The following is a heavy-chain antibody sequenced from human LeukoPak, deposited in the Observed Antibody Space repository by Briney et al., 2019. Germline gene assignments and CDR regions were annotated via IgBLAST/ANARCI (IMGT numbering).Heavy chain of an antibody. D-gene: IGHD3-10*01. Sequence: TTSETLSLTCAVSGGSISSGGYSWSWIRQPPGKGLEWIGYIYHSGSTYYNPSLKSRVTISVDTSKNQFSLKLTSVTAADTAVFYCAARGSMVRGVIVWGQGTLVTVSS. V-gene: IGHV4-30-2*01. CDR3: AARGSMVRGVIV. CDR1: GGSISSGGYS. J-gene: IGHJ4*02. CDR2: IYHSGST.